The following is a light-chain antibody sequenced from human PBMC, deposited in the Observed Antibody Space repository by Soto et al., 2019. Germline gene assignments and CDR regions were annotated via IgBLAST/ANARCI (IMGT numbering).Light chain of an antibody. CDR2: DVT. J-gene: IGLJ1*01. Sequence: QSALTQPASVSGSPGQSITISCTGTSSDVDGYNFVSWYQQYPGKGPKLMIHDVTSRPSGVSNRFSGSKSGTTASLTISGLQAEDEADYYCCSYTSSTSYVFGTGTKLTVL. CDR1: SSDVDGYNF. CDR3: CSYTSSTSYV. V-gene: IGLV2-14*01.